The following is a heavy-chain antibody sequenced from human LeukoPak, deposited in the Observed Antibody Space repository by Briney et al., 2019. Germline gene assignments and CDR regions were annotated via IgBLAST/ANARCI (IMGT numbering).Heavy chain of an antibody. J-gene: IGHJ5*02. CDR3: ARGFDP. CDR2: IYASGNT. V-gene: IGHV4-61*02. CDR1: VGSSTSGNYY. Sequence: SQTLSFTCNGTVGSSTSGNYYWSWIRQPAGKGLEWIGRIYASGNTNYNPSLKSRVTISVDTSKNQFSLRLSSVTAADTAVYYCARGFDPWGQGTLVTVSS.